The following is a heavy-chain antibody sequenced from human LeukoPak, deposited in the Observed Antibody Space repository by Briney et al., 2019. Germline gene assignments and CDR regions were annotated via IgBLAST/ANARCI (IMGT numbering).Heavy chain of an antibody. CDR1: GFTVSSYY. V-gene: IGHV3-53*01. CDR2: IYSGGTT. J-gene: IGHJ3*02. CDR3: ATLAVAGTENAFDI. D-gene: IGHD6-19*01. Sequence: PGGSLRLSCAASGFTVSSYYMSWVRQAPGKGLEWVSVIYSGGTTHYADSVRGRFTISRDNSKNTLYLQMNSLRAEDTAVYYCATLAVAGTENAFDIWGQGTMVTVSS.